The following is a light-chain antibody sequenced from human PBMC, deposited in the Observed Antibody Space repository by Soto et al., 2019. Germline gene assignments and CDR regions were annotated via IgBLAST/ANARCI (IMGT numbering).Light chain of an antibody. CDR2: EVS. CDR1: QTVSSS. V-gene: IGKV3-11*01. J-gene: IGKJ4*01. CDR3: QQHINWPLT. Sequence: EIVLTQSPATLSLSPGERATLSCRASQTVSSSLAWYQQKPGQAPRLLIYEVSNRATGIPARFSGSGSVADFTLTISSLEPGDFALYYCQQHINWPLTFGGGTKV.